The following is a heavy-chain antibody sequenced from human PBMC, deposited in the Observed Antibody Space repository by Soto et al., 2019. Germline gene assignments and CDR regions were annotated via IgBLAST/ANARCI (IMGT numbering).Heavy chain of an antibody. CDR3: ARGGGYSSSWYLFWFDP. V-gene: IGHV4-34*01. D-gene: IGHD6-13*01. CDR2: INHSGST. Sequence: QVQLQQWGAGLLKPSETLSLTCAVYGGSFSGYYWSWIRQPPGKGLEWIGEINHSGSTNYNPSLKSRVTISVDTSKNQFSLKLSSVTAADTAVYYCARGGGYSSSWYLFWFDPWGQGTLVTVSS. CDR1: GGSFSGYY. J-gene: IGHJ5*02.